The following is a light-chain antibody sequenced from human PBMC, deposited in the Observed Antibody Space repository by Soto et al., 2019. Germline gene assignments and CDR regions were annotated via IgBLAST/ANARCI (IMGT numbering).Light chain of an antibody. CDR3: QQSYSTPPT. CDR2: AAS. V-gene: IGKV1-39*01. J-gene: IGKJ5*01. Sequence: DIQMTQSPSSLSASVGDRVTITCRASQSISSYLNWYQQKPGKAPKLLIYAASSLQSGVPSRFSGSGSGKDFTLTISSLQPADFATYYCQQSYSTPPTCGQGTRLEI. CDR1: QSISSY.